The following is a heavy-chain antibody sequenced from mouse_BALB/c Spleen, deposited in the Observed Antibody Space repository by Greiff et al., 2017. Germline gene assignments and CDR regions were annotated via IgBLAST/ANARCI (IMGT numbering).Heavy chain of an antibody. CDR3: ARPHQGAIDY. J-gene: IGHJ4*01. V-gene: IGHV5-6*01. CDR1: GFTFSSYG. D-gene: IGHD3-2*02. CDR2: ISSGGSYT. Sequence: EVKLMESGGDLVKPGGSLKLSCAASGFTFSSYGMSWVRQTPDKRLEWVATISSGGSYTYYPDSVKGRFTISRDNAKNTLYLQMSSLKSEDTAMYYCARPHQGAIDYWGQGTSVTVSS.